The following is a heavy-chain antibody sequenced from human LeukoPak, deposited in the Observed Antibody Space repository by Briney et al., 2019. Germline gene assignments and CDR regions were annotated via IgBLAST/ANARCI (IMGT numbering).Heavy chain of an antibody. J-gene: IGHJ4*02. Sequence: GGSLRLSCAASGLTFDDYAMHWVRQAPGKGLEWVSGISWNSGSIGYADSVKGRFTISRDNAKNSLYLQMNSLRAEDTALYYCAKGNDSSGYYYSFDYWGQGTLVTVSS. CDR2: ISWNSGSI. CDR1: GLTFDDYA. D-gene: IGHD3-22*01. CDR3: AKGNDSSGYYYSFDY. V-gene: IGHV3-9*01.